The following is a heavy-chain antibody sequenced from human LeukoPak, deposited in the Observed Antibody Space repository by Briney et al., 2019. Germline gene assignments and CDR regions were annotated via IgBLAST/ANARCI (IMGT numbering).Heavy chain of an antibody. V-gene: IGHV1-18*01. Sequence: ASVKVSCKASGYTFTSYAMHWVRQAPGQRLEWMGWISAYNGNTNYAQKLQGRVTMTTDTSTSTAYMELRSLRSDDTAVYYCARGPFYGSGSYRVDYWGQGTLVTVSS. CDR3: ARGPFYGSGSYRVDY. CDR2: ISAYNGNT. CDR1: GYTFTSYA. D-gene: IGHD3-10*01. J-gene: IGHJ4*02.